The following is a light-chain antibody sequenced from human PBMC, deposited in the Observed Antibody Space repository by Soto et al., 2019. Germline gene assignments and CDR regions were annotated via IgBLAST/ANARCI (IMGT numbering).Light chain of an antibody. V-gene: IGLV2-11*01. CDR3: CSYAGTPRYV. Sequence: QSALTQPGSVSGSPGQSVTISCTGTSGDVGYYNYVSWYQQHPGKAPKVMIYDVTERPSGVPDRFSGSKSGNTASLTISGLQAEDEGDYCCCSYAGTPRYVLGAGTQVTVL. CDR2: DVT. J-gene: IGLJ1*01. CDR1: SGDVGYYNY.